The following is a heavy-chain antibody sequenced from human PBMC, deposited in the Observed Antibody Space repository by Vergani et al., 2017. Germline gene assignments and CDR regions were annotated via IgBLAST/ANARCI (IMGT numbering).Heavy chain of an antibody. CDR1: GFTFSNAW. V-gene: IGHV3-15*01. CDR2: IKSKTDGGTT. Sequence: EVQLLESGGGLVQPGGSLRLSCAASGFTFSNAWMSWVRQAPGKGLEWVGRIKSKTDGGTTDYAAPVKGRFTISRDESKNTLYLQMNSLKTEDTAVYYCTTDIVVVPAGFDYWGQGTLVTVSS. CDR3: TTDIVVVPAGFDY. D-gene: IGHD2-2*01. J-gene: IGHJ4*02.